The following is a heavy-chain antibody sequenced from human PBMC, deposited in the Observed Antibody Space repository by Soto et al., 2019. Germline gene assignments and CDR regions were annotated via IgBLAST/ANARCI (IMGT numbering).Heavy chain of an antibody. V-gene: IGHV3-48*03. CDR3: ARVVPAAIPWFDP. CDR1: GFTFSSYE. Sequence: EVQLVESGGGLVQPGGSLRLSCAASGFTFSSYEMNWVRQAPGKGLEWVSYISSSGSTIYYADSVKGRFTISRDNAKNSLYLQMNSLRAEDTAVYYGARVVPAAIPWFDPWGQGTLVTVSS. J-gene: IGHJ5*02. CDR2: ISSSGSTI. D-gene: IGHD2-2*02.